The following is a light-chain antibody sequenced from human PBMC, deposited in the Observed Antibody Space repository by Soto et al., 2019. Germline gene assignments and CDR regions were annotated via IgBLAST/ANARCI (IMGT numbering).Light chain of an antibody. CDR1: QGISNY. CDR3: QKYNSAPR. V-gene: IGKV1-27*01. J-gene: IGKJ4*01. Sequence: DIPMTQSPSSLSASVGDRVTITCRASQGISNYLAWYQQKPGKVPKLLIYAASTLQSGVPSRFSGSGSGTDFTLTISSLQPEDVATYYCQKYNSAPRLGGGTKVEIK. CDR2: AAS.